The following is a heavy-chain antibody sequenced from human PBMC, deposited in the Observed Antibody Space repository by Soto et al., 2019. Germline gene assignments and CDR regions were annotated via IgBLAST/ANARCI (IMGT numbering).Heavy chain of an antibody. J-gene: IGHJ6*02. Sequence: PGGSLRLSCAASGFTFSSYSMHWVRQAPGKGLEWVSYISSSSSTIHYADSVKGRFTISRDNAKNSLYLQMNSLRAEDTAVYYCATRGPSLEYCSSTNCPLDVWGQGTTVTVSS. CDR3: ATRGPSLEYCSSTNCPLDV. V-gene: IGHV3-48*01. CDR1: GFTFSSYS. CDR2: ISSSSSTI. D-gene: IGHD2-2*01.